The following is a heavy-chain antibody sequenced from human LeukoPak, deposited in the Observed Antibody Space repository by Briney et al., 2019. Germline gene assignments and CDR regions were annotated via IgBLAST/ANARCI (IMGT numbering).Heavy chain of an antibody. D-gene: IGHD1/OR15-1a*01. CDR1: GDSISDHY. Sequence: PSETLSLTCTVSGDSISDHYWTWIRQSPGKELEWIGYIYYSGTTYYNPSLMSRVSISLDTSRTQFFLKMDSVTAADTAVYYCAAGAFTRGEHDFWGQGTLVTVFS. CDR2: IYYSGTT. CDR3: AAGAFTRGEHDF. J-gene: IGHJ4*02. V-gene: IGHV4-59*03.